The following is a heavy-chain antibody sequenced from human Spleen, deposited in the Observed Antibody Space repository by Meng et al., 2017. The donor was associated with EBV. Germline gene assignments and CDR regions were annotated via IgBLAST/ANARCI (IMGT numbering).Heavy chain of an antibody. J-gene: IGHJ4*02. D-gene: IGHD5-12*01. V-gene: IGHV6-1*01. Sequence: HLQHAGLALVRPSVTLFLTCAISGDSVSSNRAAWNWIRQSPSRGLEWLGRTYYRSKWFHDYAISVKGRITINPDTSNNQFSLQLNSMTPEDTAVYYCAFGGGGYGSVGYNYWGQGILVTVSS. CDR1: GDSVSSNRAA. CDR2: TYYRSKWFH. CDR3: AFGGGGYGSVGYNY.